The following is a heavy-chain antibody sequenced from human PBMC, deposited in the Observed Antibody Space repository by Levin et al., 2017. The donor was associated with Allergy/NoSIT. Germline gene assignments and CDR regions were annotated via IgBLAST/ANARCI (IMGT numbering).Heavy chain of an antibody. CDR2: IKQDGSEK. CDR1: GFIFSSSW. V-gene: IGHV3-7*01. J-gene: IGHJ6*03. CDR3: ARTNYYYYYMDV. Sequence: GESLKISCAASGFIFSSSWMSWVRQAPGKGLEWVAIIKQDGSEKNYVDSVKGRFTISRDNAKNSLYLQMNSLRAEDTAVYYCARTNYYYYYMDVWGKGTTVTVSS.